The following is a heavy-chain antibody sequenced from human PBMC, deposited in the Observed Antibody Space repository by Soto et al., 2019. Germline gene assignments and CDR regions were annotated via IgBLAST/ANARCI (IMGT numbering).Heavy chain of an antibody. CDR2: IKSKTDGGTT. D-gene: IGHD3-3*01. V-gene: IGHV3-15*01. CDR1: GFTFSNAL. J-gene: IGHJ5*02. CDR3: PTGLTIFGVVIDP. Sequence: EVQLVESGGGLVKPGGSLRLSCAASGFTFSNALMSWFRQAPGKGLEWVGRIKSKTDGGTTDYAAPVKGRFTISRDDSKNTLYLQMNSLKTADTAVYYCPTGLTIFGVVIDPWGQGTLVTVSS.